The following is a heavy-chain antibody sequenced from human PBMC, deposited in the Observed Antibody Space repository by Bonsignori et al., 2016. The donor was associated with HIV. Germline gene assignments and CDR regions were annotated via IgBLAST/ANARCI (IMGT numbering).Heavy chain of an antibody. Sequence: WIRQPPGKGLQWVSGISYSGNSKYYADSVKGRFTISRDNSKNTLYLQMNSLRLEDTALYYCANMMGRGVVGYFQKWGQGTLVTVSS. CDR3: ANMMGRGVVGYFQK. CDR2: ISYSGNSK. D-gene: IGHD3-10*01. J-gene: IGHJ1*01. V-gene: IGHV3-23*01.